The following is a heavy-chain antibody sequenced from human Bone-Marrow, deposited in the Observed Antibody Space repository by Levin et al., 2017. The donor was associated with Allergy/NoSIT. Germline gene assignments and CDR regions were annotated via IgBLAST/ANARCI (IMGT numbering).Heavy chain of an antibody. D-gene: IGHD2-15*01. J-gene: IGHJ6*02. CDR3: ARVGYCSGGSCYSRDSYGMDV. CDR1: GGSFSGYY. CDR2: INHSGST. V-gene: IGHV4-34*01. Sequence: PSETLSLTCAVYGGSFSGYYWSWIRQPPGKGLEWIGEINHSGSTNYNPSLKSRVTISVDTSKNQFSLKLSSVTAADTAVYYCARVGYCSGGSCYSRDSYGMDVWGQGTTVTVSS.